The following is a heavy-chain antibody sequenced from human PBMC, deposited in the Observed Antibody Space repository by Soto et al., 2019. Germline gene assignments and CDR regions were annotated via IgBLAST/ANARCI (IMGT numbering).Heavy chain of an antibody. CDR2: IIPIFGTA. Sequence: QVQLVQSGAEVKKPGSSVKVSCKASVGTFSSYAISWVRQAPGQGLEWMGGIIPIFGTANYAQKFQGRVTNTVDDSTSTGYMERSSLISVDRDVYYCARPGGCSWYELVDVWGKGTTVTVSS. D-gene: IGHD6-13*01. J-gene: IGHJ6*04. CDR1: VGTFSSYA. CDR3: ARPGGCSWYELVDV. V-gene: IGHV1-69*12.